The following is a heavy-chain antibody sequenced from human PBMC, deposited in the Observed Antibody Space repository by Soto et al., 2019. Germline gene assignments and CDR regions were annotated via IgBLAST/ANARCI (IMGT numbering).Heavy chain of an antibody. J-gene: IGHJ1*01. CDR1: GGTFSSYA. CDR3: ARGGAVAAPEYFQH. Sequence: QVQLVQSGAEVKKPGSSVKVSCKASGGTFSSYAISWVRQAPGQGLEWMGGIIPIFGTANYAQKFQGRVTXXTXEXXSTAYMELSSLRSEDTAVYYCARGGAVAAPEYFQHWGQGTLVTVSS. V-gene: IGHV1-69*05. CDR2: IIPIFGTA. D-gene: IGHD6-19*01.